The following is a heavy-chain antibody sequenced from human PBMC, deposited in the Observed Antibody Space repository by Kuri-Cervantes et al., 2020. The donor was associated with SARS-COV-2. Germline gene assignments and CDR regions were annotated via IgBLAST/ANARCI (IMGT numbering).Heavy chain of an antibody. Sequence: VGSLRLSCAASGFTFSGYSMNWVRHAPGKGLGWVSPISSSSSYIYYADSVKGRFTISRDNAKDSLYLQMNSLRAEDTAVYYCARDSSGYYRLDDWGQGTLVTVSS. CDR2: ISSSSSYI. J-gene: IGHJ4*02. CDR3: ARDSSGYYRLDD. CDR1: GFTFSGYS. V-gene: IGHV3-21*01. D-gene: IGHD3-22*01.